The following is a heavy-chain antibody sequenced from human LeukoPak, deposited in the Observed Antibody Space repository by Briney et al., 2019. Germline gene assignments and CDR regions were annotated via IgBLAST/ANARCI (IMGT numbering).Heavy chain of an antibody. J-gene: IGHJ4*02. V-gene: IGHV3-23*01. CDR1: GFTFSSYA. Sequence: GGSLRLSCAASGFTFSSYAMSWVRQAPGKGLEWVSAISGSGGSTYYADSVKGRFTISRDNSKNTLYLQMNSLRAEDTAVYYCAKAYLQTWGSGWSAVGYWGQGTLVTVSS. CDR2: ISGSGGST. CDR3: AKAYLQTWGSGWSAVGY. D-gene: IGHD6-19*01.